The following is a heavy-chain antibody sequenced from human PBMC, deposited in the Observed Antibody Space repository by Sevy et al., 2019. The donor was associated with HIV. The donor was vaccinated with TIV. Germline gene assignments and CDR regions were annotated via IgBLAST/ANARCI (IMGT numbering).Heavy chain of an antibody. V-gene: IGHV3-7*03. Sequence: GGSLRLSCAASGFTFSSYWMSWVRQAPGKGLEWVANIKQDGSEKYYVDSVKGRFTISRDNAKNSLYLQMNSLRAEDTAVYYCAREPGIAAAGTSVDFDYWGPGTLVTVSS. CDR2: IKQDGSEK. J-gene: IGHJ4*02. CDR3: AREPGIAAAGTSVDFDY. D-gene: IGHD6-13*01. CDR1: GFTFSSYW.